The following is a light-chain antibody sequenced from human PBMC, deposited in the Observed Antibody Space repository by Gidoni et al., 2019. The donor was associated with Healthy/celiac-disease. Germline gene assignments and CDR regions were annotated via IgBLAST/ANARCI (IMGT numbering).Light chain of an antibody. CDR1: PGVLYSSNNKNY. J-gene: IGKJ2*01. CDR3: QQYYSTPPT. Sequence: DLVMTQSPDSLAVSLGERATINCKSSPGVLYSSNNKNYLAWYQQKPGQPPKLLIYWASTRESGVPDRFSGSGSGTDFTLTISSLQAEDVAVYYCQQYYSTPPTFGQGTKLEIK. CDR2: WAS. V-gene: IGKV4-1*01.